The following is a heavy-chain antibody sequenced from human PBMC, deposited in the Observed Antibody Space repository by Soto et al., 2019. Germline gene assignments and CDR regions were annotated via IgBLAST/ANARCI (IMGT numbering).Heavy chain of an antibody. D-gene: IGHD3-3*01. J-gene: IGHJ4*02. Sequence: GESLKISCRASGYSITSYWIAWVRQMPGQGLEWMGIIFPDDSDTRYSPSFQGQVTISADKSISTAYVQWSSLKASDTAMYYCTRGGVATRTFDYWGQGTLVTVSS. CDR1: GYSITSYW. CDR2: IFPDDSDT. CDR3: TRGGVATRTFDY. V-gene: IGHV5-51*01.